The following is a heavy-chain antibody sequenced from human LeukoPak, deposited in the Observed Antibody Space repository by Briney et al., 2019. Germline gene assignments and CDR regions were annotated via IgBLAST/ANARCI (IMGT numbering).Heavy chain of an antibody. Sequence: DSVKVSCKASVYTFTGYYMLVIRQAAGPGLEGRGWINPNSGGTNYAQKLQGRVTMARDTSISTAYMELSRLRSADTAVYYCARDSRRGSSRRAFDIWGQGTMVTVSS. V-gene: IGHV1-2*02. J-gene: IGHJ3*02. CDR3: ARDSRRGSSRRAFDI. D-gene: IGHD1-26*01. CDR1: VYTFTGYY. CDR2: INPNSGGT.